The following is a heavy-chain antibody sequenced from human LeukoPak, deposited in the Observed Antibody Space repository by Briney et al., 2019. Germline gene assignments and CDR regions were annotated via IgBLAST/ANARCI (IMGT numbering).Heavy chain of an antibody. CDR2: ISSYNDNT. D-gene: IGHD6-6*01. Sequence: APVKVSCKASGYTFSNYGISWVRQAPGQGLEWMGWISSYNDNTNYAQKLQGRVTMTTDTSTSTAYMELRSLRSDDTAVYYCARDREVQLNFRPDAFDIWGQGTMVTVSS. CDR1: GYTFSNYG. V-gene: IGHV1-18*01. J-gene: IGHJ3*02. CDR3: ARDREVQLNFRPDAFDI.